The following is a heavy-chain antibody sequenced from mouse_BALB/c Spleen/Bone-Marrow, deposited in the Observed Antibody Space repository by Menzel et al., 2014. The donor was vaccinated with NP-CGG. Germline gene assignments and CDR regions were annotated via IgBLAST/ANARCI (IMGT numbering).Heavy chain of an antibody. CDR1: GYTFTSYW. Sequence: VKLVESGAELVRPGASVKLSCKASGYTFTSYWINWVKQRPGQGLEWIGNIYPSDSYTNYNQKFKDKATLTVDKSSSXAYMQLSSPTSEDSAVYYCTREGYYGSSYVDYWGRGTTLTVSS. V-gene: IGHV1-69*02. CDR2: IYPSDSYT. CDR3: TREGYYGSSYVDY. D-gene: IGHD1-1*01. J-gene: IGHJ2*01.